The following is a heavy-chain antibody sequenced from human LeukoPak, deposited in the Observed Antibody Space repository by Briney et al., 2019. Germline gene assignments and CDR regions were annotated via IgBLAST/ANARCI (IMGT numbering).Heavy chain of an antibody. CDR3: VKDRSDSSSWYAGSH. D-gene: IGHD2-2*01. J-gene: IGHJ4*02. CDR2: ISSSSSTI. V-gene: IGHV3-48*01. Sequence: GGSLRLSCAASGFTFSSYSMNWVRQAPGKGLEWVSYISSSSSTIYYADSEKGRFTISRDNSKNTLYLQMNSLRAEDTAIYYCVKDRSDSSSWYAGSHWGQGTLVTVSS. CDR1: GFTFSSYS.